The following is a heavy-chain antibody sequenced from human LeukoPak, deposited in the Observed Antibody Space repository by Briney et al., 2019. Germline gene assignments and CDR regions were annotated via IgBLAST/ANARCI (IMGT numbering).Heavy chain of an antibody. Sequence: PSETLSLTCTVSGGSISSYYWSWIRQPPGKGLEWIGYIYYSGSTNYNPSLKSRVTISVDTSKNQFSLKLSSVTAADTAVYYCARRQGDYWGQGTLVPVSS. CDR1: GGSISSYY. J-gene: IGHJ4*02. CDR3: ARRQGDY. CDR2: IYYSGST. V-gene: IGHV4-59*01.